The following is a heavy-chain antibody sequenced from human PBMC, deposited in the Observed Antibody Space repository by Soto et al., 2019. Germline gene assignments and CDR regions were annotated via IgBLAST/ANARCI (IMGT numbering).Heavy chain of an antibody. CDR3: VKGEYYYDSSGYYPFDY. CDR2: ISTNGGST. J-gene: IGHJ4*02. D-gene: IGHD3-22*01. V-gene: IGHV3-64D*06. Sequence: GSLRLSCSASGFPFSSYPMHWDRQTPGKGLEYVSSISTNGGSTHYADSVKGRFTISRDNSKNTQYLQMSSLRADDTAVYYCVKGEYYYDSSGYYPFDYWGQGTLVTLSS. CDR1: GFPFSSYP.